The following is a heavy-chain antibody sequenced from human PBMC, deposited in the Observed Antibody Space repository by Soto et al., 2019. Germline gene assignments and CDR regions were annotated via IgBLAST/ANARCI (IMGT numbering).Heavy chain of an antibody. CDR2: IYYSGST. Sequence: SETLSLTCTVSGGSISPYYWSWVRQPPGKGLEWIGYIYYSGSTTYNPSLKSRVTISVDTSKNWFSLKLSSVTAPDTAVYYCARVIGYYDSSGFYPYFDYWGQGTLVTVSS. J-gene: IGHJ4*02. CDR3: ARVIGYYDSSGFYPYFDY. V-gene: IGHV4-59*01. D-gene: IGHD3-22*01. CDR1: GGSISPYY.